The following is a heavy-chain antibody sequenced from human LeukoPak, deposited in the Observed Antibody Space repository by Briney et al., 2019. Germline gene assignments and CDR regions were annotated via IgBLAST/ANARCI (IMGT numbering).Heavy chain of an antibody. Sequence: PGGSLRLSCAASGNYLMHWVRQAPGKGLVWVSHINSDGSWTSYADSVKGRFTIPKDNAKNTVYLQMNNLRAEDTAVYYCVSFYETYWGRGTLVTVSS. CDR2: INSDGSWT. V-gene: IGHV3-74*01. CDR1: GNYL. J-gene: IGHJ4*02. D-gene: IGHD2-2*01. CDR3: VSFYETY.